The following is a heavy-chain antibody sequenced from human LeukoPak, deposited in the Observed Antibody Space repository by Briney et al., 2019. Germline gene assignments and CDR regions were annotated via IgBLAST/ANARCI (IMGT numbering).Heavy chain of an antibody. J-gene: IGHJ5*02. CDR2: ISWNSGTI. CDR3: ARDTEYSSGWYWFDP. Sequence: PGGSLRLSCAASGFTFDNYAMNWVRQVPGKGLEWISLISWNSGTIGYADSVKGRFTISRDNANNFLYLQMNSLRAEDTALYYCARDTEYSSGWYWFDPWGQGTLVTVSS. D-gene: IGHD6-19*01. V-gene: IGHV3-9*01. CDR1: GFTFDNYA.